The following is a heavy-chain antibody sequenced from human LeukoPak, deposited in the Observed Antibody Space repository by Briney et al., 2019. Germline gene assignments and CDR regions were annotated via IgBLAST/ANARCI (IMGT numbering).Heavy chain of an antibody. Sequence: GGSLRLSCAASGFTVSSNYMTWVRQAPGKGLEWVSVIYSGGGTYYADSVKGRFTISRDNFKNTLYLQTNSLRAEDTAVYYCAKDIAITMILTEDAFDIWGQGTMVTVSS. CDR1: GFTVSSNY. CDR3: AKDIAITMILTEDAFDI. V-gene: IGHV3-53*01. D-gene: IGHD3-22*01. CDR2: IYSGGGT. J-gene: IGHJ3*02.